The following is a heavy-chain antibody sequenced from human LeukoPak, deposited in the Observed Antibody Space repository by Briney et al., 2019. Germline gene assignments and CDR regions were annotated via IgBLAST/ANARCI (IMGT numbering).Heavy chain of an antibody. CDR1: GYTFTGYY. D-gene: IGHD3-22*01. CDR2: INPNSGGT. CDR3: AREASYYDSSGYYRRGPDY. V-gene: IGHV1-2*02. Sequence: ASVKVSCKASGYTFTGYYMHWVRQAPGQGVEGMGWINPNSGGTNYAQKFQGRVTMTRDTSISTAYMELSRLRSDDTAVYYCAREASYYDSSGYYRRGPDYWGQGTLVTVSS. J-gene: IGHJ4*02.